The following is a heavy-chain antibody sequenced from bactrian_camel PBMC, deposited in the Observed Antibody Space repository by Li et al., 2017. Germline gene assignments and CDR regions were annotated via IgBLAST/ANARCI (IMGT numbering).Heavy chain of an antibody. Sequence: HVQLVESGGGSVQVGGSLRLSCAYSGRTYSYCMGWFRQAPGETREGVAATETDGSTYYANSVKGRFTISKDDTKNILHLQMNNLDTEDTAMYYCAAETTRRRLGCRTIYENQLFDNWGQGTQVTVS. J-gene: IGHJ4*01. CDR2: TETDGST. CDR1: GRTYSYC. CDR3: AAETTRRRLGCRTIYENQLFDN. V-gene: IGHV3S57*01.